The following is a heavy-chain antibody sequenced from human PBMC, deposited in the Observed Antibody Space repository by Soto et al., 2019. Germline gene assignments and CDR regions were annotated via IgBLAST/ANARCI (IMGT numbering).Heavy chain of an antibody. J-gene: IGHJ4*02. D-gene: IGHD2-8*02. CDR2: IGGTGTTK. CDR1: GFTFSSYS. V-gene: IGHV3-48*01. Sequence: EVQVVESGGGLAQPGASLTLSCRASGFTFSSYSMNWVRQAPGRGLEWVSFIGGTGTTKYYADSVKGRFTISRDNAGNSLYLQMSSLRAEDTAVYYCARDPKSGISYFDSWGQGVLVTVSS. CDR3: ARDPKSGISYFDS.